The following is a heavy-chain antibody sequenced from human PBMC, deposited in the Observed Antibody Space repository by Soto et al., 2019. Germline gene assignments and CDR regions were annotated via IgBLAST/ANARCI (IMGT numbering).Heavy chain of an antibody. D-gene: IGHD6-19*01. J-gene: IGHJ4*02. CDR3: ASRMAGSFDY. Sequence: HPGGSLRLSCAASEFTFSSYSMNWVRQAPGKGLEWVSYISSSSSTIYYADSVKGRFTISRDNAKNSLYLQMNSLRDEDTAVYYCASRMAGSFDYWGQGTLVTVSS. V-gene: IGHV3-48*02. CDR2: ISSSSSTI. CDR1: EFTFSSYS.